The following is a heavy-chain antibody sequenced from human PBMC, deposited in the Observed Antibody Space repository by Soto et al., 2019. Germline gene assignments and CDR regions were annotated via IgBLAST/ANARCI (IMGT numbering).Heavy chain of an antibody. J-gene: IGHJ4*02. CDR3: VRSGDNYNLLDY. CDR2: ISYDGSNK. Sequence: GGSLRLSCAASGFTFSSYAMHWVRQAPGKGLEWVAVISYDGSNKYYADSVKGRFTISRDNAKNSLYLQINSLRGDDTAIYYCVRSGDNYNLLDYWGQGTPVTVSS. CDR1: GFTFSSYA. V-gene: IGHV3-30-3*01. D-gene: IGHD1-1*01.